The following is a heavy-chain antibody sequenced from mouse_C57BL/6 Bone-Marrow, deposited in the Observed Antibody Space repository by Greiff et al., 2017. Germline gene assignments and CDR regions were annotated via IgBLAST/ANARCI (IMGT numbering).Heavy chain of an antibody. V-gene: IGHV14-1*01. J-gene: IGHJ2*01. CDR3: TTKDYYGRFDY. Sequence: VQLQQSGAELVRPGASVKLSCTASGFNIKDYYMHWVKQRPEQGLEWIGRIDPEDGDTEYAPKFQGKATMTADTSSTTAYLQRSSLASEDTAVYYCTTKDYYGRFDYWGQGTTLTVSS. D-gene: IGHD1-1*01. CDR2: IDPEDGDT. CDR1: GFNIKDYY.